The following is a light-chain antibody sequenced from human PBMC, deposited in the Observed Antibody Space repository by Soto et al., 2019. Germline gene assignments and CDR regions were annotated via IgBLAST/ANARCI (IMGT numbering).Light chain of an antibody. Sequence: QSVLTQPASVSGSPGQSITISCTGTSSDVGGYNYVSWYQQHPGKATKLMIYDVSNRPSGVSNRFSGSKSGNTASLTISGLQAEDEADYYCSSYTSSSTPGYVFGTGTKVTVL. CDR2: DVS. J-gene: IGLJ1*01. V-gene: IGLV2-14*01. CDR1: SSDVGGYNY. CDR3: SSYTSSSTPGYV.